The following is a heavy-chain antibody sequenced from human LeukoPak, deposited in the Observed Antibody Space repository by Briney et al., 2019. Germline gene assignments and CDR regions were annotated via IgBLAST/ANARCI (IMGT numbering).Heavy chain of an antibody. J-gene: IGHJ4*02. CDR2: TIPIFGTA. D-gene: IGHD6-13*01. CDR3: ARDEVWLNEEMQQLVLLYGY. Sequence: SVKVSCKASGGTFSSYAISWVRQAPGQGLEWMGGTIPIFGTANYAQKFQGRVTITADESTSTAYMELSSLRSEDTAVYYCARDEVWLNEEMQQLVLLYGYWGQGTLVTVSS. CDR1: GGTFSSYA. V-gene: IGHV1-69*13.